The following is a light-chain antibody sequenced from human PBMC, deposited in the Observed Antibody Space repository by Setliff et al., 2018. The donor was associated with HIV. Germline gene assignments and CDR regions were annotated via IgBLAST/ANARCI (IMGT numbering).Light chain of an antibody. J-gene: IGLJ3*02. Sequence: QSALTQPASVSGSPGQSITISCTGSSSDIGDYESVSWYQQHPGEVPKLMVYDVTKRPSGVSDRFSAPKSGNTASLTISGLQADDEAHYYCCSYAGADTWMFGGGTKVTVL. CDR2: DVT. CDR3: CSYAGADTWM. V-gene: IGLV2-23*02. CDR1: SSDIGDYES.